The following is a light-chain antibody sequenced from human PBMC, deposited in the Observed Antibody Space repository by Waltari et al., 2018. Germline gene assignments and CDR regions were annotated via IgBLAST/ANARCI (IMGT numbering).Light chain of an antibody. Sequence: QLVLTQSPSASASLGASVKLTCTLSSGHSNYAIAWHQQQPEKGPRYLMKLTSDGTHNKGDEIPDRFSGSSSGAERYLTISSLQSEDEADYYCQTWGTGIRVFGGGTKLTVL. J-gene: IGLJ3*02. CDR1: SGHSNYA. CDR3: QTWGTGIRV. V-gene: IGLV4-69*01. CDR2: LTSDGTH.